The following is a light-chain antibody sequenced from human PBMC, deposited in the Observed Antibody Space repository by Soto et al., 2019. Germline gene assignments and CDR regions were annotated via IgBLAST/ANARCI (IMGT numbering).Light chain of an antibody. CDR3: QEYNNWHPIT. V-gene: IGKV2-30*02. CDR1: QSLVRSDGIAY. J-gene: IGKJ4*01. CDR2: KVS. Sequence: DVVMTQSPLSLPVTLGQPASISCRSNQSLVRSDGIAYFSWFQQRPGRSPRRLIYKVSNRDSGVPARFSGSGSGTDFALKISRVEAEDVGVYYCQEYNNWHPITFGGGTKVDIK.